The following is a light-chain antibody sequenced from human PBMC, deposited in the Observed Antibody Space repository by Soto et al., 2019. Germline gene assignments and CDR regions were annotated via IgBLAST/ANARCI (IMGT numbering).Light chain of an antibody. V-gene: IGLV2-23*01. CDR3: CSYAGSSTYV. Sequence: QSALTQPASVSGSPGQSITISCTGTSGDVGSYNLVSWYQQHPGKAPKLIISEGSKRPSGVSNRFSGSKSGSTASLTISGLQAEDEADYYCCSYAGSSTYVFGPGTKLTV. J-gene: IGLJ1*01. CDR2: EGS. CDR1: SGDVGSYNL.